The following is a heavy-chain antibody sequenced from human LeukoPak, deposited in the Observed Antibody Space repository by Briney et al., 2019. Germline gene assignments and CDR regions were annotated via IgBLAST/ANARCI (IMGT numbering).Heavy chain of an antibody. Sequence: SETLSLTCTVSSDSISTSNYYWGWVRQPPGKALEWIGNIFYSGSTYYSPSLKSRVTISLDTSRNQFSLKLRSVTAADTAVYYCARTTEGGYSYGYFYYYYMDVWGKGTTVTISS. CDR1: SDSISTSNYY. CDR2: IFYSGST. V-gene: IGHV4-39*07. CDR3: ARTTEGGYSYGYFYYYYMDV. J-gene: IGHJ6*03. D-gene: IGHD5-18*01.